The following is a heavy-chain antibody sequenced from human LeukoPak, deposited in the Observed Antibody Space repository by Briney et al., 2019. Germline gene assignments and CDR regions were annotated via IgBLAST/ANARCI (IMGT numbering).Heavy chain of an antibody. J-gene: IGHJ4*02. Sequence: SETLSLTCIVSGGSISSYYWSWIRQPPGKGLEWIGYIYYSGSTNYNPSFKSRVTISVDTSKNQFSLKLSSVTAADTAVYYCVRDQHGFDSWGQGTLVTVSS. D-gene: IGHD4-17*01. CDR2: IYYSGST. CDR1: GGSISSYY. V-gene: IGHV4-59*01. CDR3: VRDQHGFDS.